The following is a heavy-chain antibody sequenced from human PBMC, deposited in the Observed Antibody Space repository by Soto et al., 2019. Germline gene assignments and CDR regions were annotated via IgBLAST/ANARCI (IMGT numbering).Heavy chain of an antibody. CDR2: IYYSGST. CDR3: ARKYSYGRQPFDY. CDR1: GGSISSSSYY. J-gene: IGHJ4*02. Sequence: TSETLSLTCTVSGGSISSSSYYWGWIRQPPGKGLEWIGSIYYSGSTYYNPSLKSRVTTSVDTSKNQFSLKLSSVTAADTAVYYCARKYSYGRQPFDYWGQGTLVTVSS. V-gene: IGHV4-39*01. D-gene: IGHD5-18*01.